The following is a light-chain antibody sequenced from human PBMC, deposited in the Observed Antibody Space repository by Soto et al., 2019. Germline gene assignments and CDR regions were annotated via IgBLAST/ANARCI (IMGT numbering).Light chain of an antibody. Sequence: EIVMTQSPATLSVSPGERATLSCRASQSVSSNLAWYQQKPGQAPRLLIYGASTRATGSPARISGSASGTEFTLTNSSLKSEDSAVYYGQQYNNWPYTFGQGTKLEIK. CDR3: QQYNNWPYT. J-gene: IGKJ2*01. CDR1: QSVSSN. V-gene: IGKV3-15*01. CDR2: GAS.